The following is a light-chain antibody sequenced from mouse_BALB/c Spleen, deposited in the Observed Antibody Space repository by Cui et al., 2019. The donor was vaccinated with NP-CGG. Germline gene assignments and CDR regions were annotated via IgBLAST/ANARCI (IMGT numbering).Light chain of an antibody. J-gene: IGLJ1*01. CDR1: TGAVTTSNY. V-gene: IGLV1*01. CDR3: ALWYSNHWV. Sequence: QAVVTQESALTTSPGETVTLTCRSSTGAVTTSNYANWVQEKPNRSFTGLIGGTNNRAPGVPARFSGSLIGDKAALTITGAQTEDEAIYFCALWYSNHWVFGGGTKLTVL. CDR2: GTN.